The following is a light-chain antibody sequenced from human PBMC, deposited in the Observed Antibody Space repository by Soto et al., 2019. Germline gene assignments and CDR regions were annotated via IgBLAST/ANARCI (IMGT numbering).Light chain of an antibody. CDR2: GAS. CDR3: QQYGNLPLT. J-gene: IGKJ1*01. CDR1: QSVSSSY. Sequence: EIVLTQSPGTLSLSPGERATLSCRASQSVSSSYLAWYQQKPGQAPRLLIYGASSRATGIPDRFSGSGSGTDFTLTISRLESEDFAVYYCQQYGNLPLTFGQGTKVEIK. V-gene: IGKV3-20*01.